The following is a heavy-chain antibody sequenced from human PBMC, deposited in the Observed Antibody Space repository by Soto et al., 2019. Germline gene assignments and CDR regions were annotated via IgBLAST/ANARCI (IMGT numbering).Heavy chain of an antibody. CDR1: ALRITFHS. D-gene: IGHD6-6*01. CDR3: KQPDSRGHGCVFLCEITAYSRSSPSVDF. V-gene: IGHV3-11*06. Sequence: QVQLMESGGGLVKTGGSLRLSCAISALRITFHSMGRVPQAPEKGPEWISDIRSGRGDTKYADSVRGPFSLSRDNTKNSLDLQMPSLTADDMAVSSNKQPDSRGHGCVFLCEITAYSRSSPSVDFWGRGTLVIFSS. CDR2: IRSGRGDT. J-gene: IGHJ2*01.